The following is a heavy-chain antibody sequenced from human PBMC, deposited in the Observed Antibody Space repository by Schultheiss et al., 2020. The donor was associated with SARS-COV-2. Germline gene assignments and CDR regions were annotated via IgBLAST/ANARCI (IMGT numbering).Heavy chain of an antibody. J-gene: IGHJ4*02. CDR2: IWYDGTNT. V-gene: IGHV3-33*06. D-gene: IGHD3-10*01. CDR1: GFTFSSYE. Sequence: GGSLRLSCTASGFTFSSYEMNWVRQAPGKGLEWVAVIWYDGTNTYYADSVKGRFTISRDNSKNTLYLQVNSLRAEDTAVYYCAKDLKNYYGSGFDYWGQGTLVTVSS. CDR3: AKDLKNYYGSGFDY.